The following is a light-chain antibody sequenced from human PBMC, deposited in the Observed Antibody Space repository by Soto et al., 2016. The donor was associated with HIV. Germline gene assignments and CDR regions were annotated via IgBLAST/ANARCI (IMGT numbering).Light chain of an antibody. CDR1: HDISKY. CDR3: QHYDNLPYT. J-gene: IGKJ2*01. CDR2: DAS. V-gene: IGKV1-33*01. Sequence: DIQMTQSPSSLSASVGDRVTISCQASHDISKYLNWYQQKPGKAPKLLIYDASNLETGVPSRFSGSGSGTDFTFTISSLQPEDIATYCCQHYDNLPYTFGQGTKLEIK.